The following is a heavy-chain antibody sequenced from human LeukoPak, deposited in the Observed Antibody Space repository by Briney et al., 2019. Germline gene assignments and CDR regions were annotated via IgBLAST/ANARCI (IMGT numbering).Heavy chain of an antibody. CDR3: ASLLGYCSSTSCYGNSYYYYGMDV. Sequence: SVKVSCKASGGTFSGYAISWVRQAPGQGLEWMGRIIPIFGIANYAQKFQGRVTITADKSTSTAYMELSSLRSEDTAVYYCASLLGYCSSTSCYGNSYYYYGMDVWGQGTTVTVSS. V-gene: IGHV1-69*04. CDR1: GGTFSGYA. J-gene: IGHJ6*02. CDR2: IIPIFGIA. D-gene: IGHD2-2*01.